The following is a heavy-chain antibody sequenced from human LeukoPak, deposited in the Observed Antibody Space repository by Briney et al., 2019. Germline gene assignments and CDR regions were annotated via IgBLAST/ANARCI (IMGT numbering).Heavy chain of an antibody. Sequence: GGSLRLSCAASGFTFSDYYMSWIRQAPGKGLEWVPYISSSGSTIYYADSVKGRFTISRDNAKNSLYLQMNSLRAEDTAVYYCARDREVYYGSGINPGASWLHWGQGTLVTVSS. J-gene: IGHJ4*02. CDR3: ARDREVYYGSGINPGASWLH. CDR1: GFTFSDYY. V-gene: IGHV3-11*01. CDR2: ISSSGSTI. D-gene: IGHD3-10*01.